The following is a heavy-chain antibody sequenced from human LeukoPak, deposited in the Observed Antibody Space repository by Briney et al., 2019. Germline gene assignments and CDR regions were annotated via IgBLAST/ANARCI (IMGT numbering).Heavy chain of an antibody. CDR2: ISGSRGDT. CDR3: AKEIAAIGYGIDV. D-gene: IGHD6-13*01. V-gene: IGHV3-23*01. Sequence: GGSLRVSCEASGFTFSSYAMSWVRQAPGKGLEWVSGISGSRGDTYYADSVKGRFTISRDNSKSTVFLHMNSLRGEDTAVYFCAKEIAAIGYGIDVWGPGATVSVSS. J-gene: IGHJ6*02. CDR1: GFTFSSYA.